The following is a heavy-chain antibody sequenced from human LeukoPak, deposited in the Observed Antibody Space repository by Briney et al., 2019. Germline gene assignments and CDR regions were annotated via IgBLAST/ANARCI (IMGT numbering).Heavy chain of an antibody. CDR2: INPNSGGT. Sequence: ASVKVSCKASGYTFTGYYMHWVRQAPGQGLEWMGWINPNSGGTNYAQKFRGRVTMTRDTSISTAYMELSRLRSDDTAVYYCARGYSSSSVELDYWGQGTLVTVSS. J-gene: IGHJ4*02. CDR3: ARGYSSSSVELDY. D-gene: IGHD6-6*01. V-gene: IGHV1-2*02. CDR1: GYTFTGYY.